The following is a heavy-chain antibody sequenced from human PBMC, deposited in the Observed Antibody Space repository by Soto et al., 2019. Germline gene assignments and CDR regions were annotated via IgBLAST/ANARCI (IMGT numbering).Heavy chain of an antibody. Sequence: QVQLQESGPGLVKPSGTLSLTCAVSSGSIDTTNWWSWVRQPAGKGLEWIGEIFHCGNTYYNPSLARRVTISGDTSKNQFSLNLRSVTAADTAVYYCARRTWGMDVWGQGTTVTVSS. D-gene: IGHD2-8*01. CDR3: ARRTWGMDV. CDR2: IFHCGNT. V-gene: IGHV4-4*02. CDR1: SGSIDTTNW. J-gene: IGHJ6*02.